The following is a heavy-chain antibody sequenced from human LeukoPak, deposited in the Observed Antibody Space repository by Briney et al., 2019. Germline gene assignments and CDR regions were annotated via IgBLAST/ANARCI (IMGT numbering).Heavy chain of an antibody. V-gene: IGHV3-66*01. CDR3: ARGRNWGFFDY. CDR1: GFTIMNSA. Sequence: GGSLRLSCAASGFTIMNSAMSWVRQAPGKGLEWVSVIYTGGSTYYADSVRGRFTISRDNSTNTLHLQMNSLRAEDTAVYYCARGRNWGFFDYWGQGTLVTVSS. CDR2: IYTGGST. J-gene: IGHJ4*02. D-gene: IGHD7-27*01.